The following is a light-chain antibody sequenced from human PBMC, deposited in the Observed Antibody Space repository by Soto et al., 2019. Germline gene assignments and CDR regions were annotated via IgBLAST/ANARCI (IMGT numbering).Light chain of an antibody. Sequence: DIQMTQSPSSLSASVGDRVTITCQASQDISNYLNWYQQKPGKAPKLLIYDASNLETGVPSRFSGSGSGTDFTFTIRSLQPEDIATYYCQQYDNPYTFGQGTKLEIK. J-gene: IGKJ2*01. CDR1: QDISNY. V-gene: IGKV1-33*01. CDR3: QQYDNPYT. CDR2: DAS.